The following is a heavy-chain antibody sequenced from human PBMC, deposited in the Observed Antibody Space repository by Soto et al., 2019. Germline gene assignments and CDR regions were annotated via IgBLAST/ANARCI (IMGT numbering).Heavy chain of an antibody. J-gene: IGHJ6*02. CDR2: IYSSGST. CDR3: ARFVRSCSGTTCYTRADV. CDR1: GVSVSSDTHY. D-gene: IGHD2-2*02. Sequence: TLSLTCTVSGVSVSSDTHYWSWIRQPPGKRLEWIGFIYSSGSTNYNPSLKSRVTMSVDTSKNQFSLKLRSVIVADTAVYHCARFVRSCSGTTCYTRADVWGQGTTVTVSS. V-gene: IGHV4-61*01.